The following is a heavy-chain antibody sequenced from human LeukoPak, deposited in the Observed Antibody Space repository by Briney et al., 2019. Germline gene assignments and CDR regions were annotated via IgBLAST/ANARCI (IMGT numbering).Heavy chain of an antibody. CDR1: GFTFSSSW. D-gene: IGHD6-19*01. J-gene: IGHJ3*02. V-gene: IGHV3-74*01. CDR2: IYSDGRTT. Sequence: QPGGSLRLSCVASGFTFSSSWMHWVRQAPGKGLVWVSRIYSDGRTTDYADSVRGRFIISRDNAKNMLYLQMSGLNAEDTAVYYCVRETFIAMVGSHALDIWGQGTMVTVSS. CDR3: VRETFIAMVGSHALDI.